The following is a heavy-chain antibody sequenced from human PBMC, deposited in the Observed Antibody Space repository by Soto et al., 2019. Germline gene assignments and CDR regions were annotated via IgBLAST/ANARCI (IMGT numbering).Heavy chain of an antibody. CDR2: IHSSGSI. Sequence: SETLSLTCTVSGGSISSDDYYWSWIRQASGRGLEWIGYIHSSGSIYYNPSLKSRATMSIDTAGNQFSLKVSSVTVADTAVYYCARDLDGLHDDTSGPFPRPGWGQGTLVTVS. CDR3: ARDLDGLHDDTSGPFPRPG. V-gene: IGHV4-30-4*01. J-gene: IGHJ1*01. D-gene: IGHD3-22*01. CDR1: GGSISSDDYY.